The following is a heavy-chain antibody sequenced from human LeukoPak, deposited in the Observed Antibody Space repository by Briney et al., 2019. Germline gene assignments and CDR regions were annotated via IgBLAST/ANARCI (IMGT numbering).Heavy chain of an antibody. CDR2: IHYSGST. D-gene: IGHD3-10*01. CDR1: GASVSSARYH. CDR3: GGPRGGESGRGS. Sequence: SETLSLTCTVSGASVSSARYHWMWIRQPPGKGLEYIGNIHYSGSTDYKPSLQSRVTISVDTSNNQFSLTLSSVTAADTAVYSCGGPRGGESGRGSWGQGTLVTVSS. J-gene: IGHJ5*02. V-gene: IGHV4-61*01.